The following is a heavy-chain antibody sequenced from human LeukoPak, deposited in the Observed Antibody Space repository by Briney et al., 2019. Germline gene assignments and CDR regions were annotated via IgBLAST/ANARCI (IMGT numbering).Heavy chain of an antibody. CDR1: GFTFSSYS. Sequence: GGSLRLSCAASGFTFSSYSMNWVRQAPGKGLEWVSSISSSSSYIYYADSVKGRFTISRDNAKNSLYLQMNSLRAEDTAVYYCARPGYGGNSGAFDIWGQGTMVTVSS. CDR2: ISSSSSYI. J-gene: IGHJ3*02. D-gene: IGHD4-23*01. V-gene: IGHV3-21*01. CDR3: ARPGYGGNSGAFDI.